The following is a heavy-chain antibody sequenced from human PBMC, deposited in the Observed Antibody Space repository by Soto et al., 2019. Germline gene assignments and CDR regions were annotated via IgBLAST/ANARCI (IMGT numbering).Heavy chain of an antibody. V-gene: IGHV4-59*01. Sequence: ETLSLTCTVSGDSISSYYWSWIRQPPGKGLEWIGYIDYSGSTNYNPSLKSRVTISVDTSKKQFSLKLRSVTTADTAVYYCVRGGFCDSTSCHFDYWGQGTLVTVSS. CDR1: GDSISSYY. CDR2: IDYSGST. CDR3: VRGGFCDSTSCHFDY. D-gene: IGHD2-2*01. J-gene: IGHJ4*02.